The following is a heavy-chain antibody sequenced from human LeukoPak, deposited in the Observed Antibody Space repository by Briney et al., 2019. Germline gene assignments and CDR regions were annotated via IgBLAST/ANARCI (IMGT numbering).Heavy chain of an antibody. CDR2: ISVYNGNT. V-gene: IGHV1-18*01. D-gene: IGHD4-17*01. CDR1: GYTFTSYG. Sequence: ASVKVSCKASGYTFTSYGISWVRQAPGQGLEWMGWISVYNGNTKYVQKFQGRVTMTTDTSTSTAYMELRSLRSDDTAVYYCARVPLGYGKTDYWGQGTLVTVSS. CDR3: ARVPLGYGKTDY. J-gene: IGHJ4*02.